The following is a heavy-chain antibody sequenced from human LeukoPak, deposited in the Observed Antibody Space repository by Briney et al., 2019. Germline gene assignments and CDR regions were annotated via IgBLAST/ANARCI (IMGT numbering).Heavy chain of an antibody. V-gene: IGHV1-2*02. CDR2: INPNSGGT. CDR3: ARDLVVVAATGGLRYYYYYMDV. J-gene: IGHJ6*03. D-gene: IGHD2-15*01. Sequence: ASVKVSCKASGYTFTGYYMHWVRQAPGQGLERMGWINPNSGGTNYAQKFQGRVTMTRDTSISTAYMELSRLRSDDTAVYYCARDLVVVAATGGLRYYYYYMDVWGKGTTVTISS. CDR1: GYTFTGYY.